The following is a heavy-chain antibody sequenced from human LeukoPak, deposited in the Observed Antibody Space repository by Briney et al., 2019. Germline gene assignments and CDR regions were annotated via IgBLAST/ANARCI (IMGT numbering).Heavy chain of an antibody. J-gene: IGHJ6*02. CDR1: GFTFSSYA. V-gene: IGHV3-23*01. Sequence: GGSLRLSCAASGFTFSSYAMSWVRQAPGKGLEWVSVISGSGGSTSYADSVKGRFSISRDNSKNTLYLQMNSLGAEDTAVYYCARAEYVVRGSYGMDVWGQGITVTVSS. D-gene: IGHD3-10*01. CDR2: ISGSGGST. CDR3: ARAEYVVRGSYGMDV.